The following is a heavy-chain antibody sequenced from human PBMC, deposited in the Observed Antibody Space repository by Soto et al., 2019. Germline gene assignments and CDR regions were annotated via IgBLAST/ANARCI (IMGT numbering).Heavy chain of an antibody. J-gene: IGHJ5*02. Sequence: GASVKVSCKASGGTFSSYAISWVRQAPGQGLEWMGGIIPIFGTANYAQKFQGRVTITADESTSTAYMGLSSLRSEDTAVYYVARDTGPVPGLYSFDPWGQGTLVTVSS. V-gene: IGHV1-69*13. D-gene: IGHD2-2*01. CDR1: GGTFSSYA. CDR3: ARDTGPVPGLYSFDP. CDR2: IIPIFGTA.